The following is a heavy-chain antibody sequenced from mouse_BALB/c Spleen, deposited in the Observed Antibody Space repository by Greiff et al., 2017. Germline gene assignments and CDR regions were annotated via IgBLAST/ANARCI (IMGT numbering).Heavy chain of an antibody. Sequence: EVQLQQSVPELVKPGASVQIPCKSSGYTFTDYNLDWVKQSHGKSLEWIGDINPNNGGTIYNQKFKGKATLTVDKSSSTAYMELLSLTSEDTAVYYCARNPDGGYWDEWGQGNTRTVAA. V-gene: IGHV1-18*01. J-gene: IGHJ2*01. CDR1: GYTFTDYN. CDR2: INPNNGGT. CDR3: ARNPDGGYWDE.